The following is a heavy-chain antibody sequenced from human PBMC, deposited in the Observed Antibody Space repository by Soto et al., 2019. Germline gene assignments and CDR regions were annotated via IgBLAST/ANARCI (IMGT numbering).Heavy chain of an antibody. D-gene: IGHD2-8*01. J-gene: IGHJ5*02. CDR2: INHSGST. CDR3: ASFGGRDNCTNGVCSTEWFDP. CDR1: GGSFSGYY. Sequence: SETLSLTCAVYGGSFSGYYWSWIRQPPGKGLEWIGEINHSGSTNYNPSLKSRVTISVDTSKNQFSLKLGSVTAADTAVYYCASFGGRDNCTNGVCSTEWFDPWGQGTLVTVSS. V-gene: IGHV4-34*01.